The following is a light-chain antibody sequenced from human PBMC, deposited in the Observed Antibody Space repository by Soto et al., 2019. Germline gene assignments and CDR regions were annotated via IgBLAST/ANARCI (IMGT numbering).Light chain of an antibody. V-gene: IGKV3-20*01. J-gene: IGKJ1*01. CDR1: QTVNSNY. Sequence: EIVLTQSPGTLSLSAGERATLSCRASQTVNSNYFAWYQQKPGQAPRLLIYAASSRATGIPDRFSGSGSGTDFTLTINRLEPEDCGVYYCQQFGNSPQTFGQGTKVEIK. CDR2: AAS. CDR3: QQFGNSPQT.